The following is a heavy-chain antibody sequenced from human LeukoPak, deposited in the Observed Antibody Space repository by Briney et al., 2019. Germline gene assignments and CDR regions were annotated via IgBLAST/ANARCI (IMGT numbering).Heavy chain of an antibody. CDR1: GFTFSSYS. Sequence: GGSLILSCAASGFTFSSYSMNWVRQAPGKGLEWVSSISSSSSYIYYADSVKGRFTISRDNAKNSLYLQMNSLRAEDTAVYYCARIMGFCSSTSCLGPDYYYYYGMDVWGKGTTVTVSS. J-gene: IGHJ6*04. D-gene: IGHD2-2*01. CDR3: ARIMGFCSSTSCLGPDYYYYYGMDV. V-gene: IGHV3-21*01. CDR2: ISSSSSYI.